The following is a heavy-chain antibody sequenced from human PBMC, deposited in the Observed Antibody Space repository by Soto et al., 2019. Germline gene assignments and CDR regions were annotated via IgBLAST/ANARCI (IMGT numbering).Heavy chain of an antibody. CDR2: IYHSGTT. D-gene: IGHD3-3*01. V-gene: IGHV4-39*01. CDR3: TTVLTIFGVVISSGDY. Sequence: QLQLQESGPGLVRPSETLSLTCTVSGGSIGSSAFYWGWIRQPPGKGLEWIGSIYHSGTTYYNPSLTSRVSISVDTSKNQFSLKLSSVTASDTAVYYCTTVLTIFGVVISSGDYWGQGISVTVSS. CDR1: GGSIGSSAFY. J-gene: IGHJ4*02.